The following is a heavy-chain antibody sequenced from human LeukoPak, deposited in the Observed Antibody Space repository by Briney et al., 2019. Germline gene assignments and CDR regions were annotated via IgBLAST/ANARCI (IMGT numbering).Heavy chain of an antibody. D-gene: IGHD1-1*01. V-gene: IGHV4-59*08. J-gene: IGHJ1*01. CDR1: GDSMNNYY. CDR2: IDYRGST. Sequence: PSETLSLTCTVSGDSMNNYYWSWIRQPPGKGMEYIGSIDYRGSTKYNPSLKSRVTISVDTSKNQFSLRLSSVTAADTAVYFCARLPRGTQPPDYCLNWGQGTLVTVSS. CDR3: ARLPRGTQPPDYCLN.